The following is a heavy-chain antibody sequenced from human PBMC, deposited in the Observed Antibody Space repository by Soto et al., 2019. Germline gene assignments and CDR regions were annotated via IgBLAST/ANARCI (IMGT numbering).Heavy chain of an antibody. V-gene: IGHV1-18*01. J-gene: IGHJ3*02. CDR1: GYTFTSYG. Sequence: ASVKVSCKASGYTFTSYGISWVRQAPGQGLEWMRWISAYNGNTNYAQKLQGRVTMTTDTSTSTAYMELRSLRSDDTAVYYCARGPYYYDSSGYSQIRAFDIWGQGTMVTVSS. CDR3: ARGPYYYDSSGYSQIRAFDI. CDR2: ISAYNGNT. D-gene: IGHD3-22*01.